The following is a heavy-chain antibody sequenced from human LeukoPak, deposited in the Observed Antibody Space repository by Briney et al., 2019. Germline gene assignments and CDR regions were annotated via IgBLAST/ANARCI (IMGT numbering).Heavy chain of an antibody. V-gene: IGHV1-69*04. CDR2: IIPILGIA. CDR3: ARIQAAAGKGYYYYGMDV. Sequence: ASVTVSCKASGRTFSSYAISWVRQAPGQGLEWMGRIIPILGIANYAQKFQGRVTITADKSTSTAYMELSSLRSEDTAVYYCARIQAAAGKGYYYYGMDVWGQGTTVSVSS. D-gene: IGHD6-13*01. CDR1: GRTFSSYA. J-gene: IGHJ6*02.